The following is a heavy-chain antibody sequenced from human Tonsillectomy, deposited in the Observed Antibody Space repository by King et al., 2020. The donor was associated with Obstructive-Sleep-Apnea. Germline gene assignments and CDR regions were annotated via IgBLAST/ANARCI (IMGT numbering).Heavy chain of an antibody. D-gene: IGHD3-16*01. CDR1: GYTFTNYY. CDR2: INPSGGST. CDR3: ARGGGDRVDALDI. J-gene: IGHJ3*02. Sequence: QLVQSGAEVKKPGASVKVSCKASGYTFTNYYMYWVRQAPGQGLEWMGIINPSGGSTSYAQKFQGRVTMTRDTSTSTVYMELSSLISEDTAVYYCARGGGDRVDALDIWGQGTMVTVSS. V-gene: IGHV1-46*01.